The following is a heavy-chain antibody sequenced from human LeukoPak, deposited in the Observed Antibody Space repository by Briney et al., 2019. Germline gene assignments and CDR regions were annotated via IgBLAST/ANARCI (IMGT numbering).Heavy chain of an antibody. CDR2: INSDGSST. Sequence: GGSLRLSCAASGITFSSYWMHWVRQAPGKGLVWVSRINSDGSSTSYADSVKGRFTISRDNAKNTLYLQMNSLRAEDTAVYYCARDAQQLVPLGIDYWGQGTLVTVSS. CDR1: GITFSSYW. CDR3: ARDAQQLVPLGIDY. V-gene: IGHV3-74*01. J-gene: IGHJ4*02. D-gene: IGHD6-13*01.